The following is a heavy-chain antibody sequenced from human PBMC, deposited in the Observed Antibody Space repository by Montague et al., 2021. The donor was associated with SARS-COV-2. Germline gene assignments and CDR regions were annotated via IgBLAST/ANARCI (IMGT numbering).Heavy chain of an antibody. Sequence: SLRLSCSASGFTFSSYAMHWVRQAPGKGLEWVAVVSYDGINKYYXDSVKGRFTISRDNSKNTLYLQMNSLRTEDTAVYYCARDLDDDSVVDYGVDYWGQGTLVTVSS. CDR1: GFTFSSYA. D-gene: IGHD4-17*01. CDR3: ARDLDDDSVVDYGVDY. CDR2: VSYDGINK. V-gene: IGHV3-30*04. J-gene: IGHJ4*02.